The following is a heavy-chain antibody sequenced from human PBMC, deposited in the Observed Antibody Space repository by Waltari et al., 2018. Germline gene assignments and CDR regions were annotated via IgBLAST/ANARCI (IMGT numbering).Heavy chain of an antibody. CDR3: ARRGAFDI. V-gene: IGHV4-39*01. CDR2: IYYSGST. Sequence: QLQLQESAPGLVMPSETLSLTCTVSGGSISSISYYWGWIRQPPGKGLEWIGSIYYSGSTYYNPSLKSRVTISVDTSKNQFSLKLSSVTAADTAVYYCARRGAFDIWGQGTMVTVSS. CDR1: GGSISSISYY. J-gene: IGHJ3*02.